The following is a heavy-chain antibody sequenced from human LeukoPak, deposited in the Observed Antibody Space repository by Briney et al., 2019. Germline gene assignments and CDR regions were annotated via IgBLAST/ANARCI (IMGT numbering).Heavy chain of an antibody. CDR2: IYYSGST. CDR1: GGSISSYY. J-gene: IGHJ4*02. V-gene: IGHV4-59*08. CDR3: ARHERGGDYDFWSGYLLPSDY. D-gene: IGHD3-3*01. Sequence: SETLSLTCTVSGGSISSYYWSWIRQPPGKGLEWIGYIYYSGSTNYNPSLKSRVSISVGTSKNQFSLKLSSVTATDTAVYYCARHERGGDYDFWSGYLLPSDYWGQGTLVTVSS.